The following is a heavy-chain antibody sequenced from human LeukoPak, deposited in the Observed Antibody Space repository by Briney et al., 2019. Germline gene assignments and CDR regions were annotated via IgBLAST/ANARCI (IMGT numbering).Heavy chain of an antibody. CDR2: IWHDGSND. J-gene: IGHJ4*02. V-gene: IGHV3-33*06. CDR3: AKVTGDYYDTSGAFDY. D-gene: IGHD3-22*01. CDR1: GFIFSSYG. Sequence: GGSLRLSCAASGFIFSSYGMHWVRQAPGKGLEWVARIWHDGSNDDYPDSVKGRFTISRDNSKNTLYLQMSSLRAEDTAIYYCAKVTGDYYDTSGAFDYWGQGTLVTVSS.